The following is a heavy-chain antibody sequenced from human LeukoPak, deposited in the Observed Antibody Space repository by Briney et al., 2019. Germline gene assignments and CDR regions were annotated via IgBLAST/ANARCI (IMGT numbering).Heavy chain of an antibody. V-gene: IGHV4-34*01. CDR2: VNHSGST. Sequence: SETLSLTCAVYGGSLSGYYSSWIRQPPGKGLEWIGEVNHSGSTNYNPSLKSRVTISVDTSKNQFSLKLSSVTAADTAVYYCASDSSSSGRGNWGQGTLVTVSS. CDR1: GGSLSGYY. J-gene: IGHJ4*02. D-gene: IGHD6-13*01. CDR3: ASDSSSSGRGN.